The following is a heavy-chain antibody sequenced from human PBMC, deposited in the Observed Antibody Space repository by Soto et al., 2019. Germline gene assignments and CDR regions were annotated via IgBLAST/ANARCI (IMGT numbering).Heavy chain of an antibody. CDR1: GYTFTSYA. J-gene: IGHJ4*02. Sequence: QVQLVQSGAGEKKPGASVKVSCKASGYTFTSYAMHWVRQAPGQRLEWMGWINDGNGNTKYSQKFQGRVTITRDTSASTAYMELSSLRSEDTAVYYCARSIVVVTALDYWGQGTLVTVSS. V-gene: IGHV1-3*05. CDR3: ARSIVVVTALDY. D-gene: IGHD2-21*02. CDR2: INDGNGNT.